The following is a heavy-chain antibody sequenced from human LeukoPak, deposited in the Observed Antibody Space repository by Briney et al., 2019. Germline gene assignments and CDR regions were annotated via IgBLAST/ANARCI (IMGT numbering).Heavy chain of an antibody. Sequence: ASVKVSCKASGGTFSSYAISWVRQAPGQGLEWMGRIIPILGIANYAQKFQGRVAITADKSTSTAYMELSSLRSEDTAVYYCARDYDFWSGQDWGQGTLVTVSS. CDR1: GGTFSSYA. CDR2: IIPILGIA. D-gene: IGHD3-3*01. J-gene: IGHJ1*01. V-gene: IGHV1-69*04. CDR3: ARDYDFWSGQD.